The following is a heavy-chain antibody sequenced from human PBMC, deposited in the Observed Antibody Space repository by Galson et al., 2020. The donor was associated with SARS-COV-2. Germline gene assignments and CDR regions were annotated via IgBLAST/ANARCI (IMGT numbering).Heavy chain of an antibody. V-gene: IGHV4-61*09. D-gene: IGHD3-3*01. CDR3: ARDGSSDFWSATPFDN. CDR1: RGSITSGSYY. J-gene: IGHJ4*02. CDR2: ISASGST. Sequence: SETLSPTCPVSRGSITSGSYYWSWIRQSAGKGLEWLGHISASGSTNYNPSLMGRVTISADTSKNQFSLKMSSVTAADTAVYYCARDGSSDFWSATPFDNWGQGTLVTVSS.